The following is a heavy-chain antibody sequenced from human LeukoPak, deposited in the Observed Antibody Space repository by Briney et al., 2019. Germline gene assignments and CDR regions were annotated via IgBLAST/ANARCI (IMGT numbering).Heavy chain of an antibody. CDR3: ARHRAFGDFWSGFDY. Sequence: PSETLSLTCTVSGGSISSYYWSWIRQPPGKGLEWIGYIYYSGSTNYNPSLKSRVTISVDTSKNQFSLKLSSVTAADTAVYYCARHRAFGDFWSGFDYWGQGTLVTVSS. D-gene: IGHD3-3*01. J-gene: IGHJ4*02. V-gene: IGHV4-59*08. CDR1: GGSISSYY. CDR2: IYYSGST.